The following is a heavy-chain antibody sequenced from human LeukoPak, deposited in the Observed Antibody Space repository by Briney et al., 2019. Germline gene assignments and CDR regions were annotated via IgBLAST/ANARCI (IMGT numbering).Heavy chain of an antibody. V-gene: IGHV1-46*01. CDR2: INPSGGST. D-gene: IGHD4-23*01. J-gene: IGHJ5*02. CDR3: ARVAYRNSVPWFDP. Sequence: ASVKVSCKASGYTFTTYYIHWVRQAPGQGLEWMGIINPSGGSTTYAQKFQDRVTMTGDISTSTLYMELSGLRSEDTAVYYCARVAYRNSVPWFDPWGQGTLVTVSS. CDR1: GYTFTTYY.